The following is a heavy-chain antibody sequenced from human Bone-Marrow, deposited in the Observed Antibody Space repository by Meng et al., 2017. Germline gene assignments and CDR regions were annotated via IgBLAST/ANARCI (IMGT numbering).Heavy chain of an antibody. Sequence: GESLKISCAASGFTFNNFALHWVRQAPGKGLEWVAVIWYDGSNKYYVDSVKGRFTISRDNSKNTLYLQMNSLRAEDTAVYYCARVPTTVTIGVGMDVWGQGTTVTVSS. CDR3: ARVPTTVTIGVGMDV. V-gene: IGHV3-33*08. D-gene: IGHD4-17*01. J-gene: IGHJ6*02. CDR2: IWYDGSNK. CDR1: GFTFNNFA.